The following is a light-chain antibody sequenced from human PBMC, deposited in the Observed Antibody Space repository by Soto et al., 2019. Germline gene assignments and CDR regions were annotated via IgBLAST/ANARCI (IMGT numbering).Light chain of an antibody. CDR2: DVS. CDR1: SSDVGGYNY. Sequence: LAEPGAGSEIPGQAVTFSCTGTSSDVGGYNYVSWYQQHPGKAPKFMIYDVSNRPSGVSNRFSGSKSGNTASLTISGLQAEDEADYYCSSYTTSNTRQIVFGTGTKVTVL. CDR3: SSYTTSNTRQIV. V-gene: IGLV2-14*01. J-gene: IGLJ1*01.